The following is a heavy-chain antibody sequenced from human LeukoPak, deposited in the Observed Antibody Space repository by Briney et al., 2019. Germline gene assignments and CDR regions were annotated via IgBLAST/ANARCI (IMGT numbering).Heavy chain of an antibody. D-gene: IGHD3-22*01. CDR2: IKQDGSEK. V-gene: IGHV3-7*01. CDR3: ARKNDYYDSSGYRVDAFDI. CDR1: GFTFSDYY. J-gene: IGHJ3*02. Sequence: PGGSLRLSCAASGFTFSDYYMSWVRQAPGKGLEWVANIKQDGSEKYYVDSVKGRFTISRDNAKNSLYLQMNSLRAEDTAVYYCARKNDYYDSSGYRVDAFDIWGQGTMVTVSS.